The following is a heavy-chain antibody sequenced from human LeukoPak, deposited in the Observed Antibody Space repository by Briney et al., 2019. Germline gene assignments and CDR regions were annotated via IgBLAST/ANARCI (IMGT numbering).Heavy chain of an antibody. CDR3: ARGGLVAAAGHWFDP. Sequence: ASVKVSCKASGYTFTDYYMHWVRQAPGQGLEWMGWINPNSGCTNYAQKFEGRVTMTRDTSISTAYMERSRVRSDHTAVHYCARGGLVAAAGHWFDPWGQGTLVTVSS. D-gene: IGHD6-13*01. V-gene: IGHV1-2*02. CDR1: GYTFTDYY. CDR2: INPNSGCT. J-gene: IGHJ5*02.